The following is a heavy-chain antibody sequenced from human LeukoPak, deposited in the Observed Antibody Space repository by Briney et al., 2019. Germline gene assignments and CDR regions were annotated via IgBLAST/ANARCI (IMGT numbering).Heavy chain of an antibody. J-gene: IGHJ4*02. CDR3: ARGESYHSF. CDR2: IYHSGST. Sequence: SETLSLTCTVSGYSISSGYYWGWIRQPPGKGLEWIGSIYHSGSTYYNPSLKSRVTISVDTSKNQFSLKLSSVTAADTAVYYCARGESYHSFWGQGTLVTVSS. CDR1: GYSISSGYY. V-gene: IGHV4-38-2*02. D-gene: IGHD1-26*01.